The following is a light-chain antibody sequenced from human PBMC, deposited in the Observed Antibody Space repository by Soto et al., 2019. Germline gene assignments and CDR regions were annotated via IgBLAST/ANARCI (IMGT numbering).Light chain of an antibody. CDR2: DVS. CDR3: SSYTSSITLYV. Sequence: QSALTQPASVSGSPGQSIAVSCTGTTSDVGDYNLVSWYQQHPGKAPKLMIYDVSSRPSGISNRFSGSKSGNTASLTISGFQAEDYADYYCSSYTSSITLYVFGTGTMVTVL. V-gene: IGLV2-14*01. J-gene: IGLJ1*01. CDR1: TSDVGDYNL.